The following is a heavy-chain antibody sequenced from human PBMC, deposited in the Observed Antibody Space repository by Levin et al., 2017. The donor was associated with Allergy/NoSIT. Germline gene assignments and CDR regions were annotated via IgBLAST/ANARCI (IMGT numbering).Heavy chain of an antibody. CDR2: INWNSNSE. D-gene: IGHD3-16*01. CDR3: ARAAFSYGYGRFDY. CDR1: GFAFDDYA. V-gene: IGHV3-9*01. Sequence: PGGSLRLSCVASGFAFDDYAMHWVRQPPGKGLEWVAGINWNSNSEDYADSVQGRFTISRDNPKHSLYLEMTSLRAEDTALCYCARAAFSYGYGRFDYWGQGSLVTVSS. J-gene: IGHJ4*02.